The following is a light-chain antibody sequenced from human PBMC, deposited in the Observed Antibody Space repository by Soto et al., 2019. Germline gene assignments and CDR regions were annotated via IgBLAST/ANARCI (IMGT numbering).Light chain of an antibody. J-gene: IGKJ1*01. CDR2: KAS. CDR1: QSISTW. V-gene: IGKV1-5*03. CDR3: QQYDDYSWT. Sequence: DIPMTQSPSTLSASVGDRVTITCRASQSISTWLAWYQQKPGKAPNLLIYKASTLESGVPSRFSGGGSGTEFTLTISSLQPDDFATYYCQQYDDYSWTFGQGTKVEIK.